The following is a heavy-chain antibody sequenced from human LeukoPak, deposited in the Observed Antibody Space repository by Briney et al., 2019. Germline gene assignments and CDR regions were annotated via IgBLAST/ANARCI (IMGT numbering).Heavy chain of an antibody. CDR2: MNPNSGNT. CDR1: GYTFTSYD. CDR3: ARGVAAAGTRYYYYYMDV. Sequence: GASVKVSCKASGYTFTSYDINWVRQASGQGLEWMGWMNPNSGNTGYAQKFQGRVTITRNTSISTAYMELSSLRSEDTAVYYCARGVAAAGTRYYYYYMDVWGKGTTVTVSS. J-gene: IGHJ6*03. D-gene: IGHD6-13*01. V-gene: IGHV1-8*03.